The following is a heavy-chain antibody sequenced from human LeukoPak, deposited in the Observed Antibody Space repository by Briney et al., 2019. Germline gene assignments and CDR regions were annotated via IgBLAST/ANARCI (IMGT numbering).Heavy chain of an antibody. CDR3: ARGGNVDWNDGLSKYDAFDI. J-gene: IGHJ3*02. Sequence: GGALRLSCAASGFTFSSYWMSWVRQAPGKGLEWVANIKQDGSEKYYVDSVKGRFTISRDNAKNSLYLQMNSLRAEDTAVYYCARGGNVDWNDGLSKYDAFDIWGQGTMVTVSS. D-gene: IGHD1-1*01. CDR2: IKQDGSEK. V-gene: IGHV3-7*01. CDR1: GFTFSSYW.